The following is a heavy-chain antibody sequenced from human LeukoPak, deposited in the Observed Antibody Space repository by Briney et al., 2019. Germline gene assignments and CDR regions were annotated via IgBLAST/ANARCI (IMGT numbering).Heavy chain of an antibody. J-gene: IGHJ5*02. V-gene: IGHV4-61*08. CDR3: ARVQHQDCSGGSCYNHWFDP. D-gene: IGHD2-15*01. CDR1: GGSISSGGYS. Sequence: PSETLSLTCAVSGGSISSGGYSWSWIRQPPGKGLEWIGYIYYSGSTNYNPSLKSRVTISVDTSKNQFSLKLSSVTAADTAVYYCARVQHQDCSGGSCYNHWFDPWGQGTLVTVSS. CDR2: IYYSGST.